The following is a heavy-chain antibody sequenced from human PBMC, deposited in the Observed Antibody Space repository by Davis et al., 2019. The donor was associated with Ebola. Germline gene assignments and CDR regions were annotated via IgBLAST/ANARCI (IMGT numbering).Heavy chain of an antibody. D-gene: IGHD3-9*01. CDR2: INHSGST. CDR3: ARVRYFDWLLVLDHYYYYGMDV. Sequence: ESLKISSAASGFAFSIYAMSWIRQPPGKGLEWIGEINHSGSTNYNPSLKSRVTISVDTSKNQFSLKLSSVTAADTAVYYCARVRYFDWLLVLDHYYYYGMDVWGQGTTVTVSS. J-gene: IGHJ6*02. CDR1: GFAFSIYA. V-gene: IGHV4-34*01.